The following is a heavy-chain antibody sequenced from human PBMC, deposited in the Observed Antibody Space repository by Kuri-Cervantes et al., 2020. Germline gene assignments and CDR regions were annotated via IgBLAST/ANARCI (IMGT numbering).Heavy chain of an antibody. Sequence: SETLSLTFAVYGGSFSGYYWSWIRQPPGKGLEWIGEINHSGSTNYNPSLKSRVTISVDTSKNQFSLKLSSVTAADTAVYYCASWLDSYYYYGMDVWGQGTTVTVSS. CDR1: GGSFSGYY. V-gene: IGHV4-34*01. D-gene: IGHD6-19*01. J-gene: IGHJ6*02. CDR3: ASWLDSYYYYGMDV. CDR2: INHSGST.